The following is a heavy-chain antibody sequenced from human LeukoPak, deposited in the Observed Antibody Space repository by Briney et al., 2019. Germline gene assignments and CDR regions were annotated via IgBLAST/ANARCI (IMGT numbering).Heavy chain of an antibody. CDR1: GYTFTSYG. CDR3: ARMPYCSSTSCYALTIDY. CDR2: ISAYNGNT. Sequence: ASVKVSCKASGYTFTSYGISWVRQAPGQGLEWMGWISAYNGNTNYAQKLQGRVTMTTDTSTSTAYMELRSLRSDDTAAYYCARMPYCSSTSCYALTIDYWGQGTLVTVSS. J-gene: IGHJ4*02. V-gene: IGHV1-18*01. D-gene: IGHD2-2*01.